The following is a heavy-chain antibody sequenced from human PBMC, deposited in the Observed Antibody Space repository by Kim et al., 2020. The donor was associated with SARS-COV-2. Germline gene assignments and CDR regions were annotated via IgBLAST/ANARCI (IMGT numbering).Heavy chain of an antibody. J-gene: IGHJ6*02. Sequence: YKPSLKSRVTKSVDTSKNQFSLKLRSVTTADTAVYYCARDRKDDYGMDVWGQGTTVTVSS. CDR3: ARDRKDDYGMDV. V-gene: IGHV4-59*01.